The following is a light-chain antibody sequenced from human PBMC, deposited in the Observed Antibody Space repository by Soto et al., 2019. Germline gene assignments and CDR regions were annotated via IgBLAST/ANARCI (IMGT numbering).Light chain of an antibody. V-gene: IGKV3-11*01. J-gene: IGKJ4*01. CDR1: QSVSSY. Sequence: EIVLTQSPATLSLSPGERATLSCRASQSVSSYLAWYQQKPGQAPRLLIYDASNMATGIPARFSGSGSGTDFTLTISSLEPEDFAVYYSQQRSNWPPLTFGGGTKVEIK. CDR2: DAS. CDR3: QQRSNWPPLT.